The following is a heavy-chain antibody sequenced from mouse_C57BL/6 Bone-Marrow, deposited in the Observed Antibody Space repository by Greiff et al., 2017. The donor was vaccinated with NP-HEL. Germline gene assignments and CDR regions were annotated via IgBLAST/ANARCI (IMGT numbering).Heavy chain of an antibody. V-gene: IGHV1-82*01. CDR2: IYPGDGDT. Sequence: QVQLKESGPELVKPGASVKISCKASGYAFSSSWMNWVKQRPGKGLEWIGRIYPGDGDTNYNGKFKGKATLTADKSSSTAYMQLSSLTSEDSAVYFCARIKGGYAYWGQGTSVTVSS. CDR3: ARIKGGYAY. J-gene: IGHJ4*01. D-gene: IGHD6-5*01. CDR1: GYAFSSSW.